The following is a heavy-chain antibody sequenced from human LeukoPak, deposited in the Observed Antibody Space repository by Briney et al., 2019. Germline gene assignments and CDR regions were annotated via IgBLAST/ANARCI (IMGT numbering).Heavy chain of an antibody. CDR2: INPKTGGT. CDR1: GYTFTGYF. J-gene: IGHJ3*02. CDR3: ARVGDGLNDAFDM. Sequence: GASVKVSCKASGYTFTGYFMNWVRQAPGQGPEWMGRINPKTGGTNYAQKFQGRVTMTRDTSITTGYMELSRLRSDDTAVYYCARVGDGLNDAFDMWGQGTWVTVFS. D-gene: IGHD5-24*01. V-gene: IGHV1-2*06.